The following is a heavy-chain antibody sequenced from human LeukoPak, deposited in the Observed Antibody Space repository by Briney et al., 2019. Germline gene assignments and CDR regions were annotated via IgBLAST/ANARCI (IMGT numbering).Heavy chain of an antibody. CDR3: ARGYSSSSRRLDY. D-gene: IGHD6-6*01. Sequence: SETLSLTCAVYGGSFSGYYWSWIRQPPGKGLEWIGYIYYSGSTYYNPSLKSRVTISVDTSKNQFSLKLSSVTAADTAVYYCARGYSSSSRRLDYWGQGTLVTVSS. CDR2: IYYSGST. V-gene: IGHV4-59*12. J-gene: IGHJ4*02. CDR1: GGSFSGYY.